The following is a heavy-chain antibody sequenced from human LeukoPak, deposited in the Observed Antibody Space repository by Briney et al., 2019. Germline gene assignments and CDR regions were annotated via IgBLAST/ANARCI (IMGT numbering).Heavy chain of an antibody. V-gene: IGHV4-59*08. CDR3: ARAGYYYDSSGYCHPYYYYGMDV. CDR2: IYCGGST. CDR1: AGSISSYY. Sequence: PSETLSLTCTVSAGSISSYYWSWLPQPPGKGLEWIGYIYCGGSTNYNPYRESRVNIPVDQSKNQFSLKLTTGTAEDKAVYYCARAGYYYDSSGYCHPYYYYGMDVWGQGTTVTVSS. D-gene: IGHD3-22*01. J-gene: IGHJ6*02.